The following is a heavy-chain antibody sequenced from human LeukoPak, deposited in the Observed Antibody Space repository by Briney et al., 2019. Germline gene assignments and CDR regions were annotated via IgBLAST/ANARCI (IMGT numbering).Heavy chain of an antibody. Sequence: PSDTLSLTCTVSGASVSSASYRTWIRPPPGKGVEWIAHIYNGVNTNYNPSLKSRVTISVDTSKNQFSLRLNSVTAADTAVYYCARSRAFNSGAFDPWGQGSLVTVSS. D-gene: IGHD1-26*01. CDR1: GASVSSASY. J-gene: IGHJ5*02. V-gene: IGHV4-61*01. CDR2: IYNGVNT. CDR3: ARSRAFNSGAFDP.